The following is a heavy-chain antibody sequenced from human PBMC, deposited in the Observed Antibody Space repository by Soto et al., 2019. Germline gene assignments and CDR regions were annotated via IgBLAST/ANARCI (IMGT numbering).Heavy chain of an antibody. CDR3: ARHRPPGLSFDY. CDR1: GGSISSGGYY. J-gene: IGHJ4*02. D-gene: IGHD3-16*02. CDR2: IYYSGRT. V-gene: IGHV4-31*03. Sequence: QVQLQESGPGLVKPSQTLSLTCTVSGGSISSGGYYWSWIRQHPGKGLEWIGYIYYSGRTYYNPSHNCRDTISVHTSKNQLSQKLSSVTAADTAVYYCARHRPPGLSFDYWGQGTLVTVSS.